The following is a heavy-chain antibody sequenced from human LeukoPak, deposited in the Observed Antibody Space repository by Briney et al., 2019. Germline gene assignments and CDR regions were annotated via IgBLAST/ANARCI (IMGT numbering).Heavy chain of an antibody. D-gene: IGHD5-12*01. Sequence: SETLSLTCTVSAASFISSSHHWGWIRQSPGKGLEWILPVYYGRTTYYNPSLDGRVTISLDTSANHFSLQLNSVTAADTAVYYCVRHDGRGGATMGAFDSWGQGSLVTVSS. J-gene: IGHJ5*01. CDR2: VYYGRTT. V-gene: IGHV4-39*01. CDR3: VRHDGRGGATMGAFDS. CDR1: AASFISSSHH.